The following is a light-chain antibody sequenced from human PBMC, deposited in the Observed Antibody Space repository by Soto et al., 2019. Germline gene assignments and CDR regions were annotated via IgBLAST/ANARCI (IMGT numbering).Light chain of an antibody. J-gene: IGLJ1*01. Sequence: QSALTQPASVSGSPGQSITISCTGTSSDVGGYNLVSWYQQHPGKAPKLMIYDVSQRPSGVSIRFSGSKSGNTASLTISGRQAEEEAAYSCCSYEGSSTFAYVFGTGTKLTVL. CDR1: SSDVGGYNL. CDR3: CSYEGSSTFAYV. CDR2: DVS. V-gene: IGLV2-23*02.